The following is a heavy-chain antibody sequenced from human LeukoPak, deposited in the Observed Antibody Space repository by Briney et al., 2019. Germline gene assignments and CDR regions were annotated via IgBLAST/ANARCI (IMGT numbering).Heavy chain of an antibody. V-gene: IGHV4-34*01. CDR3: ARGLTTPRAFDI. D-gene: IGHD3-22*01. CDR1: GGSFSGYY. Sequence: SETLSLTCAVYGGSFSGYYWSWIRQPPGKGLEWIGEINHSGSTNYNPSLESRVTISVDTSKNQFSLKLSSVTAADTAVYYCARGLTTPRAFDIWGQGTMVTVSS. J-gene: IGHJ3*02. CDR2: INHSGST.